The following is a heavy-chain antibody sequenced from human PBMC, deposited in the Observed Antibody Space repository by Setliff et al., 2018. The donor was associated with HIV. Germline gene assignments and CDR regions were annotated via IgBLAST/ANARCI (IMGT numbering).Heavy chain of an antibody. Sequence: PSETLSLTCTVSGYSISSGYYWSWIRQPPGKGLEWIGSIFHSGSSYYNPSLKSRVTISVDTSKNHFSPKLRSVTAADTAVYYCARGAINDYVSGRLTYLDTWGQGALVTVSS. CDR2: IFHSGSS. CDR1: GYSISSGYY. V-gene: IGHV4-38-2*02. D-gene: IGHD3-16*01. J-gene: IGHJ4*01. CDR3: ARGAINDYVSGRLTYLDT.